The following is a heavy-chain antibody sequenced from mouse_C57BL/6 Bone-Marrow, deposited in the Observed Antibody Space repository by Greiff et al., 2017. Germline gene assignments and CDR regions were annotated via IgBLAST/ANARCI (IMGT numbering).Heavy chain of an antibody. D-gene: IGHD1-1*01. CDR2: ISYSGST. V-gene: IGHV3-1*01. Sequence: EVQLQQSGPGMVKPSQSLSLTCTVTGYSITSGYDWHWIRHFPGNKLEWMGYISYSGSTNYNPSLKSRTSITKDTSKNHFFLKLNSVTTEDTATYYCARAYGSSHYAMDYWGRGNAVTVSS. CDR1: GYSITSGYD. CDR3: ARAYGSSHYAMDY. J-gene: IGHJ4*01.